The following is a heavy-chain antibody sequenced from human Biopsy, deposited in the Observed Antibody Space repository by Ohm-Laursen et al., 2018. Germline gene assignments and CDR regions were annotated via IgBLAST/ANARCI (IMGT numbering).Heavy chain of an antibody. Sequence: SETLSLTCTVSGASVSSGSYDWSWIRQSPGKGLEWIGFIYYTGHTNYNPSLKSRATISVDTSKNQFSLKVVSVTAADTAVYYCARLTGDPSYWGQGILVTVSS. V-gene: IGHV4-61*01. CDR1: GASVSSGSYD. CDR2: IYYTGHT. J-gene: IGHJ4*02. CDR3: ARLTGDPSY. D-gene: IGHD7-27*01.